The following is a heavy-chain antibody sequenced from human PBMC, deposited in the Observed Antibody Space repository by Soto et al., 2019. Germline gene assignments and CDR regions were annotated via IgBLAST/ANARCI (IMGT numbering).Heavy chain of an antibody. CDR3: ARAGGYYDSSGYYHYFDY. J-gene: IGHJ4*02. D-gene: IGHD3-22*01. CDR1: GYTFTSYY. CDR2: INPSGGST. Sequence: GASVKVSCTASGYTFTSYYMHWVRQAPGQGLEWMGIINPSGGSTSYAQKFQGRVTMTRDTSTSTVYMELSSLRSEDTAVYYCARAGGYYDSSGYYHYFDYWGQGTLVTSPQ. V-gene: IGHV1-46*01.